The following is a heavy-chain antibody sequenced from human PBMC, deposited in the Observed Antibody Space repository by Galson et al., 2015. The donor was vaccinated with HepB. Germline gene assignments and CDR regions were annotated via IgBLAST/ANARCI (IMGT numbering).Heavy chain of an antibody. D-gene: IGHD2-2*01. CDR2: ISGSGTDT. V-gene: IGHV3-11*06. J-gene: IGHJ4*02. CDR3: AKGHCRSTSCRGNGGYYFDY. CDR1: GFTFSDPY. Sequence: SLRLSCAASGFTFSDPYTSWIRQAPGKGLEWVSYISGSGTDTNYADSVKGRFTISRDNAKNSLYLQMNSLRAEDTAVYCCAKGHCRSTSCRGNGGYYFDYWGQGALVTVSS.